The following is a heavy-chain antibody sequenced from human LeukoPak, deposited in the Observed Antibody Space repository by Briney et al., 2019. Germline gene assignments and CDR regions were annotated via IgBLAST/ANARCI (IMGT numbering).Heavy chain of an antibody. CDR3: ARGSRSGSYFMVDY. V-gene: IGHV1-8*01. J-gene: IGHJ4*02. D-gene: IGHD1-26*01. Sequence: ASVKVSCKASGYTFTSYDINWVRQATGQGLEWMGWMNPNSGNTGYAQKFQGRVTMTRNTSISTAYMELRSLRSDDTAVYYCARGSRSGSYFMVDYWGQGTLVTVSS. CDR2: MNPNSGNT. CDR1: GYTFTSYD.